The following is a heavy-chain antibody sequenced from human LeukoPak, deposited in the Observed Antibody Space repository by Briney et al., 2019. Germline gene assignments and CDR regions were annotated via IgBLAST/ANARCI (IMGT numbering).Heavy chain of an antibody. V-gene: IGHV4-38-2*02. Sequence: TSETLSLTCTVSGYSISSGYYWGWIRQPPGKGLEWIGSIYHSGSTYYNPSLKSRVTISVDTSKNQFSLKLSSVTAADTAVYYCASGVGATRGIDYWGQGTLVTVSS. CDR1: GYSISSGYY. D-gene: IGHD1-26*01. CDR2: IYHSGST. CDR3: ASGVGATRGIDY. J-gene: IGHJ4*02.